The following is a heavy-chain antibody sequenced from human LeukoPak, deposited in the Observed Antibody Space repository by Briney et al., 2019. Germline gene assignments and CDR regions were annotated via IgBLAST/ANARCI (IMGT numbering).Heavy chain of an antibody. D-gene: IGHD3-22*01. J-gene: IGHJ4*02. CDR1: GGSISSSNW. Sequence: SETLSLTCAVSGGSISSSNWWSWVRQPPGKGLEWIGEIYHSGSTNYNPSLKSRVTISVDKSKNQFSLKLSSVTAADTAVYYCARAKYYYDSSGYYDYWGQGTLVTVSS. CDR3: ARAKYYYDSSGYYDY. V-gene: IGHV4-4*02. CDR2: IYHSGST.